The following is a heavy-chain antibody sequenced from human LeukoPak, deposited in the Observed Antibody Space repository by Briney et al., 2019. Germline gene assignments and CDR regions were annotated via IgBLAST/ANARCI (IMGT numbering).Heavy chain of an antibody. CDR3: AAEGGVESWIGGEVFDI. J-gene: IGHJ3*02. Sequence: GASVKVSCKVSGYTLTELSMQWVRQAPGKGLEWMGGFDPADGETIYAQMFQGRVTMTEDTSTDTVYMELNSLRSEDTAVYYCAAEGGVESWIGGEVFDIWGQGTMVFVSS. D-gene: IGHD3-10*01. V-gene: IGHV1-24*01. CDR1: GYTLTELS. CDR2: FDPADGET.